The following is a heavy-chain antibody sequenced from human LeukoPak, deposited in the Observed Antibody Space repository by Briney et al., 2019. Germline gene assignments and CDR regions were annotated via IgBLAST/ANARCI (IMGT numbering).Heavy chain of an antibody. CDR2: VSGSGGST. J-gene: IGHJ4*02. V-gene: IGHV3-23*01. CDR3: AKDRVNIVATIEAFDY. Sequence: GGSLRLSCAASGFTFSSYGMSWVRQAPGKGLEWVSAVSGSGGSTYYADSAKGRFTISRDNSKNTLYLQMNSLRAEDTAVYYCAKDRVNIVATIEAFDYWGQGTLVTVSS. D-gene: IGHD5-12*01. CDR1: GFTFSSYG.